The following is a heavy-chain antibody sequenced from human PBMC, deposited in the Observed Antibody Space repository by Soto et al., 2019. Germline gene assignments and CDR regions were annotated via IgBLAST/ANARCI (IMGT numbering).Heavy chain of an antibody. V-gene: IGHV3-74*01. Sequence: EVQLVESGGGLVQPGGSLRLSCATSGFTFSSYWMYWVRQAPGKGLVWVSRINSDGSNRGYADSVKGRFTISRDNAKSTLYLEMNSPRAEDTAVYYCARNFDYWGQGILVTVSS. CDR3: ARNFDY. CDR1: GFTFSSYW. J-gene: IGHJ4*02. CDR2: INSDGSNR.